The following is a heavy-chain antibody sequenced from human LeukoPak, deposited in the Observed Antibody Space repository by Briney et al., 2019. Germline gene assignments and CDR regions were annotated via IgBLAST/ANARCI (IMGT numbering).Heavy chain of an antibody. V-gene: IGHV3-53*01. CDR1: GFTVSSNY. J-gene: IGHJ3*02. D-gene: IGHD2-2*03. CDR3: ASRGYCSSTSCSKGAFDI. Sequence: GGPLRLSCAASGFTVSSNYMSWVRQAPGKGLEWVSVIYSGGSTYYADSVKGRFTISRDNSKNTLYLQMNSLRAEDTAVYCCASRGYCSSTSCSKGAFDIWGQGTMVTVSS. CDR2: IYSGGST.